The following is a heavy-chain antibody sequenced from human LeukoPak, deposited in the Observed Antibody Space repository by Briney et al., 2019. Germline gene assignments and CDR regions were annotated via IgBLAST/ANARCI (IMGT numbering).Heavy chain of an antibody. D-gene: IGHD6-19*01. CDR2: MNPNSGNT. Sequence: ASVKVSCKASGYTFTSYDINWVRQATGQGLEWMGWMNPNSGNTGYAQKFQGRVTMTRNTSISTAYMELSSLRSEDTAVYYCARGACSGWYWGPCRANYYCYYMDVWGKGTTVTVSS. J-gene: IGHJ6*03. CDR1: GYTFTSYD. CDR3: ARGACSGWYWGPCRANYYCYYMDV. V-gene: IGHV1-8*01.